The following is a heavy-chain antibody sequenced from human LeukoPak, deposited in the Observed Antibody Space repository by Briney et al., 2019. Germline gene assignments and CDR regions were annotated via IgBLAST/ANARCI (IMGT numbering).Heavy chain of an antibody. V-gene: IGHV3-30-3*01. D-gene: IGHD6-19*01. CDR1: GFTFRSYA. CDR3: ARATSGWTLGDFDY. CDR2: ISYDGSNK. Sequence: PGGSLRLSCAASGFTFRSYAMHWVRQAPGKGLEWVAVISYDGSNKYYADSVKGRFTISRNNSKNTLYLQMNSLRAEDTAVYYCARATSGWTLGDFDYWGQGTLVTVSS. J-gene: IGHJ4*02.